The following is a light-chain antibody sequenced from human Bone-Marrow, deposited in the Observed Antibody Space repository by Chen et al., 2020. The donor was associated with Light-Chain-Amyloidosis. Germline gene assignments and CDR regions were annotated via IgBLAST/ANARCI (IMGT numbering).Light chain of an antibody. V-gene: IGLV2-23*02. CDR1: SSDVGSYHL. Sequence: HSALTQPASVSGPPGQSITISCTGTSSDVGSYHLVSWYQHHPGKVPKLLIYEASKRPSGVSNRFSGSQSGNTASLTISGLQAEDEADYYCSSYVGSGTFVVFGGGTKVTVL. CDR3: SSYVGSGTFVV. CDR2: EAS. J-gene: IGLJ2*01.